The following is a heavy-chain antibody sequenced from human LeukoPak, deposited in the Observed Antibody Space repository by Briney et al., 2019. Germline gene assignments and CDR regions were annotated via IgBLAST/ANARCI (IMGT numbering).Heavy chain of an antibody. CDR2: IYTSGST. D-gene: IGHD1-26*01. Sequence: SETLSLTCTVPGGSISSYYWSWIRQPPGKGQEWIGYIYTSGSTNYNPSLKSRVTISVDTSKNQFSLKLSSVTAADTAVYYCARTRYDRYSGYYYYMDVWGKGTTVTVSS. CDR1: GGSISSYY. V-gene: IGHV4-4*09. J-gene: IGHJ6*03. CDR3: ARTRYDRYSGYYYYMDV.